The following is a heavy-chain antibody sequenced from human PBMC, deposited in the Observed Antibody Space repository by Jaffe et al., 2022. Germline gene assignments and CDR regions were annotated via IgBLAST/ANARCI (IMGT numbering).Heavy chain of an antibody. Sequence: QLQLQESGPGLVKPSETLSLTCTVSGGSISSSSYYWGWIRQPPGKGLEWIGSIYYSGSTYYNPSLKSRVTISVDTSKNQFSLKLSSVTAADTAVYYCARHSGSHCSGGSCYSYWYFDLWGRGTLVTVSS. CDR3: ARHSGSHCSGGSCYSYWYFDL. V-gene: IGHV4-39*01. CDR2: IYYSGST. J-gene: IGHJ2*01. D-gene: IGHD2-15*01. CDR1: GGSISSSSYY.